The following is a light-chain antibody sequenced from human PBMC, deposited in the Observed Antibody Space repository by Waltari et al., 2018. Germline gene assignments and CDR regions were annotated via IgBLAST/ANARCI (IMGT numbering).Light chain of an antibody. Sequence: AIRLTQSPSSLPASTGDRVTITCRASQGISSYLAWYQQKPGKAPKLLIYAASTLQSGVPSRFSGSGSGTDFTLTISCLQSEDLATYYCQQYYSYPYTFGQGTKLEIK. CDR2: AAS. J-gene: IGKJ2*01. V-gene: IGKV1-8*01. CDR1: QGISSY. CDR3: QQYYSYPYT.